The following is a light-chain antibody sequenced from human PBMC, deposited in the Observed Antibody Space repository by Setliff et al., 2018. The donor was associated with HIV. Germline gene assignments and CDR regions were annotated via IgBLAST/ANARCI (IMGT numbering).Light chain of an antibody. CDR1: SSDVGGYNY. J-gene: IGLJ2*01. CDR3: SSYAGSNNMI. Sequence: ALAQPPSASGSPGQSVTISCTGTSSDVGGYNYVSWYQQHPGKAPQVMIYEVNKRPSGVPDRFSGSKSGNTASLTVSGLQADDEADYYCSSYAGSNNMIFGGGTK. CDR2: EVN. V-gene: IGLV2-8*01.